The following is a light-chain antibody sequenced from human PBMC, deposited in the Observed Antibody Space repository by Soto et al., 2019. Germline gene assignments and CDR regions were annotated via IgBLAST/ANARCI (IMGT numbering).Light chain of an antibody. CDR3: QQYNNWWT. CDR1: QSVSSSY. J-gene: IGKJ1*01. CDR2: GAS. V-gene: IGKV3-15*01. Sequence: EVVLTQSPGTLSLSPGERATVSCRASQSVSSSYLAWYQQKPGQAPRLLIYGASTRATGIPARFSGSGSGTEFTLTISSLQSQDFAVYYCQQYNNWWTFGQGTKVDI.